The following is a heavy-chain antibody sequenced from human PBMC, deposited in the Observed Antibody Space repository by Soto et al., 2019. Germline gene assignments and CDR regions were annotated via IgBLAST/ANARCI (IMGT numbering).Heavy chain of an antibody. V-gene: IGHV3-30*18. D-gene: IGHD6-13*01. CDR1: GFTFSSYG. J-gene: IGHJ4*02. Sequence: QVQLVESGGGVVQPGRSLRLSCAASGFTFSSYGMHWVRQAPGKGLEWVAVISYDENTKLYADSVKGRFTISRDNSKNTLYLQMNSLRAEDTAVYYCAKDHLQQLVHYFDCWGQGALVTVSS. CDR3: AKDHLQQLVHYFDC. CDR2: ISYDENTK.